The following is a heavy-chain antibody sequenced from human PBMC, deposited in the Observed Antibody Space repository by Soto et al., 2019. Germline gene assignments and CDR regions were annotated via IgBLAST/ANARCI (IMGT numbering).Heavy chain of an antibody. V-gene: IGHV4-39*01. CDR3: AMEDPLTGTFDY. CDR1: GGSISSSSYY. J-gene: IGHJ4*02. CDR2: IYYSGST. D-gene: IGHD1-7*01. Sequence: QLQLQESGPGLVKPSETLSLTCTVSGGSISSSSYYWGWIRQPPGKGLEWIGSIYYSGSTYYNPSLKSRVTISVDTSKNQFSLKLSSVTAADTAVYYCAMEDPLTGTFDYWGQGTLVTVSS.